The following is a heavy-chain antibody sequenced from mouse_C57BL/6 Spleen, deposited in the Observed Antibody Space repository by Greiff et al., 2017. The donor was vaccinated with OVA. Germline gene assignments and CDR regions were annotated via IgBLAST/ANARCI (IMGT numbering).Heavy chain of an antibody. CDR2: IYPSDSDT. J-gene: IGHJ2*01. V-gene: IGHV1-61*01. Sequence: QVQLKQPGAELVRPGSSVKLSCKASGYTFTSYWMDWVKQRPGQGLEWIGNIYPSDSDTHYNQKFKDKATLTVDKSSSTAYMQLSNLTSEDSAVYYCAREGGWLSYLDYWGQGTTLTVSS. CDR1: GYTFTSYW. CDR3: AREGGWLSYLDY. D-gene: IGHD2-3*01.